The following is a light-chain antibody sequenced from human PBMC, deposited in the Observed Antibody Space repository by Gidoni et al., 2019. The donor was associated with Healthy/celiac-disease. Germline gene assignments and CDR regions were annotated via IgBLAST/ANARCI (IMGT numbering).Light chain of an antibody. CDR1: SLDIGGYNY. CDR2: DVS. J-gene: IGLJ1*01. Sequence: QSALTQPASVSASPGQSITLSCTGTSLDIGGYNYVSWYQQHPGKAPKLLIYDVSNRPSGVSNRFSGSKSGNTASLTISGLQAEDEADYYCSSYTSRSTRYVFGTGTKVTVL. V-gene: IGLV2-14*03. CDR3: SSYTSRSTRYV.